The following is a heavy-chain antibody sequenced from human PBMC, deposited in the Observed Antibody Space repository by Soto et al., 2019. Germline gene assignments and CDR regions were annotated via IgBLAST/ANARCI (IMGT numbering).Heavy chain of an antibody. D-gene: IGHD5-12*01. CDR2: IYYSGST. CDR1: GGSISSGGYY. Sequence: QVQLQASGPGLVKPSQTLSLTCTVSGGSISSGGYYWSWIRHHPGKGLEWIGYIYYSGSTYYNPALKSRVNISVDTSKNVFSLKLSSVTAADTAVYYCAREHGDIVDTYAFDIWGQGTMVTFAS. J-gene: IGHJ3*02. CDR3: AREHGDIVDTYAFDI. V-gene: IGHV4-31*03.